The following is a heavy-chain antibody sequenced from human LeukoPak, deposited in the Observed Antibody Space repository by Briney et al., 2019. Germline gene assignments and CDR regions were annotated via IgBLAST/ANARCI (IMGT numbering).Heavy chain of an antibody. Sequence: ASVKVSCKASGGTFSSYAISWVRQAPGQGLEWMGRIIPIFGIANYAQKFQGRVTITADKSTSTAYMELSSLRSEDTAVYYYARDTSPLAVSYYYYGMDVWGQGTTVTVSS. CDR2: IIPIFGIA. J-gene: IGHJ6*02. D-gene: IGHD6-19*01. CDR1: GGTFSSYA. CDR3: ARDTSPLAVSYYYYGMDV. V-gene: IGHV1-69*04.